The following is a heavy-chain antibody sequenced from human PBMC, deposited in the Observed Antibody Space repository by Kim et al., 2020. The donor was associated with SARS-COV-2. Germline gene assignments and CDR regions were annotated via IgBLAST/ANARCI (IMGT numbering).Heavy chain of an antibody. CDR3: AREGRIAVAGPFDY. Sequence: AESVKSRIPITPATAKNQFSLQLNSVTPEDTAVYYCAREGRIAVAGPFDYWGQGTLVTVSS. V-gene: IGHV6-1*01. J-gene: IGHJ4*02. D-gene: IGHD6-19*01.